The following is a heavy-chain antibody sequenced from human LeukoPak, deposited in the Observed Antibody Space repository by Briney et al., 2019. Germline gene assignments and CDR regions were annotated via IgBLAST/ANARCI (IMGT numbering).Heavy chain of an antibody. Sequence: PGRSLRLSCAASGFTFSSYSMKWVRQAPGNGLEWVSFIGSSISYISYADSVKGRFTISRDNAKNSLYLQMNSLRAEDTAVYYCAREGYYSGMDVWGQGTTVTVSS. V-gene: IGHV3-21*01. J-gene: IGHJ6*02. CDR1: GFTFSSYS. CDR2: IGSSISYI. CDR3: AREGYYSGMDV.